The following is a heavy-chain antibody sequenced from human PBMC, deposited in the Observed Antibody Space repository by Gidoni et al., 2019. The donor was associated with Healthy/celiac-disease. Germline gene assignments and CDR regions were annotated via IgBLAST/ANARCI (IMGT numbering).Heavy chain of an antibody. CDR1: GFTFSSYG. V-gene: IGHV3-30*18. CDR3: AKMDTAMDY. Sequence: QVQLVESGGGVVQPGRSLRLSCAASGFTFSSYGMHWVRQAPGKGLEWVAVISYDGSNKYYADSVKGRFTISRDNSKNTLYLQMNSLRAEDTAVYYCAKMDTAMDYWGQGTLVTVSS. D-gene: IGHD5-18*01. CDR2: ISYDGSNK. J-gene: IGHJ4*02.